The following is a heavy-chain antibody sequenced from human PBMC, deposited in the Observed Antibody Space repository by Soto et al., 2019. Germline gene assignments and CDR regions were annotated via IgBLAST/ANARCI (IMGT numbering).Heavy chain of an antibody. CDR3: ATVGYCSGGSCYKVMNY. Sequence: QVPLVQSGAEVKKPGASVKVSCKVSGYTLTELSMHWVRQAPGKGLEWMGGFDPEDGETIYAQKFQGRVTMTEDTSTDTAYMELSSLRSEDTAVYYCATVGYCSGGSCYKVMNYWGQGTLVTVSS. CDR1: GYTLTELS. J-gene: IGHJ4*02. D-gene: IGHD2-15*01. V-gene: IGHV1-24*01. CDR2: FDPEDGET.